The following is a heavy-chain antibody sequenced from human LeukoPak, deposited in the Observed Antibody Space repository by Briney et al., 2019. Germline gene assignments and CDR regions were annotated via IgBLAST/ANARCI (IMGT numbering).Heavy chain of an antibody. CDR2: INHSGSN. CDR3: ARARYCTNGVCYRHRPELDY. D-gene: IGHD2-8*01. V-gene: IGHV4-34*01. J-gene: IGHJ4*02. Sequence: SQSLSLTCAVYGGSFSGYYWSWIRQPPGKGREWIGEINHSGSNNYNPSFKSRVTISVDTSKNQFSLKLSSVTAADTAVYYCARARYCTNGVCYRHRPELDYWGQGTLVTVSS. CDR1: GGSFSGYY.